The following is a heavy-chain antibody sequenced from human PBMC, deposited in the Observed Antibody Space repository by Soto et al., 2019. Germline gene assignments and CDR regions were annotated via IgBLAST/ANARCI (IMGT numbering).Heavy chain of an antibody. CDR3: ARQYDSSWYGFDY. CDR1: GGSISSYY. J-gene: IGHJ4*02. CDR2: IYYSGNT. D-gene: IGHD6-13*01. V-gene: IGHV4-59*08. Sequence: PSETLSLTCAVSGGSISSYYWSWIRQPPGKGLEWIGYIYYSGNTNYNPSLKSRVTISLDTSQNQFSLKLSSVTAADTAVYYCARQYDSSWYGFDYWGPGTLVTVSS.